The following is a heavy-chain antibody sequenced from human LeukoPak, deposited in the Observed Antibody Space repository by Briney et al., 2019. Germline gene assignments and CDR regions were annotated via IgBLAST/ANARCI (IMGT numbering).Heavy chain of an antibody. CDR2: IYSGGGT. J-gene: IGHJ4*02. Sequence: PGGSLRLSCAASGFTVSSNYMSWVRQAPGKGLEWVSVIYSGGGTYYADSVKGRFTISRDNSKNTLYLQMNSLRAEDTAVYYCARSVAGTGDDYWGQGTLVTVSS. D-gene: IGHD6-19*01. CDR3: ARSVAGTGDDY. CDR1: GFTVSSNY. V-gene: IGHV3-53*01.